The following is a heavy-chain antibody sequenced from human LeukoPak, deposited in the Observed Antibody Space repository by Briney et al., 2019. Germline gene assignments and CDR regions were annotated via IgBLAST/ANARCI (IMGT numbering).Heavy chain of an antibody. CDR3: ASLPYSSSWEYFQH. D-gene: IGHD6-13*01. J-gene: IGHJ1*01. V-gene: IGHV4-59*01. CDR2: IYYSGST. CDR1: GGSISSYY. Sequence: SETLSLTCTVSGGSISSYYWSWIRQPPGKGLEWIGYIYYSGSTNYNPSLKSRVTISVDTSKNQFSLKLSSVTAADTAGYYCASLPYSSSWEYFQHWGQGTLVTVSS.